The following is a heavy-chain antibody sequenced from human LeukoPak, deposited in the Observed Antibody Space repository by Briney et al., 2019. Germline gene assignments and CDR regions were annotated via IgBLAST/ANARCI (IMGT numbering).Heavy chain of an antibody. J-gene: IGHJ4*02. CDR1: GFTFSNCA. Sequence: GGSLRLSCEASGFTFSNCAMTWVRQAPGKGLEWVSSVSGSGASTYYTDSVKGRFTISRDNSKNMVFLQMNSLRAEDTAIYHCAKDQSRVRANGPFDYWGQGIVVIVSS. CDR2: VSGSGAST. D-gene: IGHD1-26*01. CDR3: AKDQSRVRANGPFDY. V-gene: IGHV3-23*01.